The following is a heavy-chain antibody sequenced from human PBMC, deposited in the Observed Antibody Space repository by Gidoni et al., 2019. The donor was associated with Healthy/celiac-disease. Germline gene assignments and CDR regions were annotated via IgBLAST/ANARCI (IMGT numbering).Heavy chain of an antibody. CDR3: ARTISDGYDHRCFDD. V-gene: IGHV2-70*01. Sequence: QVTLRESGPALLKPTQTLTLTFTFSGFSLSTIGMSVSWMRQPPGKALEWLAFIDWDDDKYYSTSLKTRLTISKDTSKAHVVLTMTNMDPVDTATYYCARTISDGYDHRCFDDLGQGTLVTVSS. CDR2: IDWDDDK. J-gene: IGHJ4*02. CDR1: GFSLSTIGMS. D-gene: IGHD5-12*01.